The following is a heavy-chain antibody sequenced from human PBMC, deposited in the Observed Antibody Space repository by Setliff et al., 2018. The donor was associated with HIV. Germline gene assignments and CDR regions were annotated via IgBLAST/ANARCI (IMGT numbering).Heavy chain of an antibody. CDR2: INHGGST. J-gene: IGHJ4*02. CDR3: ASEYSNFWSGGFDY. V-gene: IGHV4-34*01. CDR1: SGSFCGYF. D-gene: IGHD3-3*01. Sequence: SETLSLTCAIYSGSFCGYFWSWIRQPPGKGLEWIGEINHGGSTNYNPSLKSRVTISVDTSKNQFSLKLTSVTAADSAVYYCASEYSNFWSGGFDYWAQGTPVTVSS.